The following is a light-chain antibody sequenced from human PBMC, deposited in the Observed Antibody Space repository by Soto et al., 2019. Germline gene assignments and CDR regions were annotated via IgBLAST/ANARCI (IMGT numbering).Light chain of an antibody. CDR3: QQYGGSPNT. V-gene: IGKV3-20*01. CDR2: RAS. CDR1: QRVTSNY. Sequence: EIVLTQSPGTLSLSPGDRATLSCRASQRVTSNYIAWYQQRHGQAPMLLISRASTRATGVPDRFSGGGSGTDFTLTISRLEPEDFAVYFCQQYGGSPNTFGPGTKLEIK. J-gene: IGKJ2*01.